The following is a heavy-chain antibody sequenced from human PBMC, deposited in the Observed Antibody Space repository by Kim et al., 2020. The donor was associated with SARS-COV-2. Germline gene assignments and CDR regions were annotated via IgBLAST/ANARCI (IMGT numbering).Heavy chain of an antibody. D-gene: IGHD3-10*01. J-gene: IGHJ4*02. CDR3: ARHGGGGFGELLLLN. Sequence: GESLKISCKGSGYSFTSYWISWVRQMPGKGLEWMGRIDPSDSYTNYSPSFQGHVTISADKSISTAYLQWSSLKASDTAMYYCARHGGGGFGELLLLNWGQGTLVTVSS. CDR2: IDPSDSYT. V-gene: IGHV5-10-1*01. CDR1: GYSFTSYW.